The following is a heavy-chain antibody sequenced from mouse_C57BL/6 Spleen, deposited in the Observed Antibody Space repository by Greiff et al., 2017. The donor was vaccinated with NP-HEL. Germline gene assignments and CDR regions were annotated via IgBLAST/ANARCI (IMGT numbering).Heavy chain of an antibody. Sequence: EVQLQQSGSELVKPGASVKISCKASGYTFTDYYMNWVKQSHGKSLEWIGDINPNNGGTSYNQKFKGKATLTVDKSSSTAYMELRSLTSEDSAVDYCARRRGYDNDWYFDVWGTGTTVTVSS. CDR3: ARRRGYDNDWYFDV. D-gene: IGHD2-10*02. V-gene: IGHV1-26*01. J-gene: IGHJ1*03. CDR1: GYTFTDYY. CDR2: INPNNGGT.